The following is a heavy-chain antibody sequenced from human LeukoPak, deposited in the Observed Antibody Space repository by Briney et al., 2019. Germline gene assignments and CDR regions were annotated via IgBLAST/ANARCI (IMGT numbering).Heavy chain of an antibody. CDR2: ISSSSSYI. D-gene: IGHD5-18*01. J-gene: IGHJ4*02. CDR3: ARVRGYSYGYGQDY. V-gene: IGHV3-21*01. CDR1: GFSFSSYS. Sequence: GGSLRLSCAASGFSFSSYSMNWVRQALGKGLEWVSSISSSSSYIYYADSVKGRFTISRDNAKNSLYLQMNSLRAEDTAVYYCARVRGYSYGYGQDYWGQGTLVTVSS.